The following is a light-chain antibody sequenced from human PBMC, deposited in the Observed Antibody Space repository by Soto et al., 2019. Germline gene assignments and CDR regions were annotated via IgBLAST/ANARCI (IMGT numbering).Light chain of an antibody. CDR1: NIGSKS. Sequence: SYELTQPPSVSVAPGKTARITWGGNNIGSKSVHWYQQKPGQTPILVIYFDSDRPSGIPERFSGSNSGNTATLTISRVEAGDEADYYCQVWDSSSDHVVFGGRTKLTVL. CDR3: QVWDSSSDHVV. J-gene: IGLJ2*01. CDR2: FDS. V-gene: IGLV3-21*04.